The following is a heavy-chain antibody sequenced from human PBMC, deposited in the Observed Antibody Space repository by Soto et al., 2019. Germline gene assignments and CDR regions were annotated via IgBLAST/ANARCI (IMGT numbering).Heavy chain of an antibody. CDR3: ARDHHRYSGYDYVDY. V-gene: IGHV3-11*05. CDR1: GFTFSDYY. Sequence: QVKLVESGGGLVKPGGSLRLSCAASGFTFSDYYMSWMRQAPGKGLEWVSYISSSSSYTNYADSVKGRFTISRDNAKNSLYLQMNSLRAEDTAVYYCARDHHRYSGYDYVDYWGQGTLVTVSS. J-gene: IGHJ4*02. D-gene: IGHD5-12*01. CDR2: ISSSSSYT.